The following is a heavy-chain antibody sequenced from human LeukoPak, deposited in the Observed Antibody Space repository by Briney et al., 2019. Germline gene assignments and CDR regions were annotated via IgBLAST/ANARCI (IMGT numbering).Heavy chain of an antibody. CDR2: INHSGST. D-gene: IGHD5-18*01. Sequence: PSETLSLTCAVYGGSFSGYYWSWIRQPPGKGLEWIGEINHSGSTNYNPSLKSRVTISVDTSKNQFSLKLSSVTAADTAVYYCAREHSYGRGGWFDPWAREPWSPSPQ. CDR1: GGSFSGYY. V-gene: IGHV4-34*01. CDR3: AREHSYGRGGWFDP. J-gene: IGHJ5*02.